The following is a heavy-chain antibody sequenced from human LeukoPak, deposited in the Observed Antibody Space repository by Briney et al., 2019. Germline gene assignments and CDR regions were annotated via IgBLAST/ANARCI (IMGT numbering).Heavy chain of an antibody. CDR2: IIPIFGTA. Sequence: SVKVSCKASGGTFSSYAISWVRQAPGQGLEWMGGIIPIFGTANYAQKFQGRVTLTADESTSTAYMGLSSLRSEDTAVYYCARVGAAVTTSPAPFFDYWGQGTLVTVSS. CDR3: ARVGAAVTTSPAPFFDY. V-gene: IGHV1-69*01. D-gene: IGHD4-17*01. J-gene: IGHJ4*02. CDR1: GGTFSSYA.